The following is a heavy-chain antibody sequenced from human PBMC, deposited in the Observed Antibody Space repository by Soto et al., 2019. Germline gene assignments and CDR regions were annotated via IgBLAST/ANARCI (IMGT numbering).Heavy chain of an antibody. J-gene: IGHJ4*02. D-gene: IGHD6-13*01. V-gene: IGHV3-23*01. CDR3: ANGLLSGRWYAAD. CDR1: GFTFSNCV. Sequence: EVHLLESGGALVHPGESLRLSCETSGFTFSNCVMTWVRQAPGKGLEWVSVITKSGDTDYADSVKGRFTISRDNSKSTVYLQMNSLRAEDTAVYYCANGLLSGRWYAADWGQGTLVTVSS. CDR2: ITKSGDT.